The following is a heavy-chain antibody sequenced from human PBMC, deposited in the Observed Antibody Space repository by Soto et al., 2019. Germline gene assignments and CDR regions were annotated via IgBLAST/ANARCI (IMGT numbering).Heavy chain of an antibody. CDR3: ARVESGYYYDSSGYYYPY. J-gene: IGHJ4*02. Sequence: GGSLRLSCAAFGFTFSSFAMHWVRQAPGKGLEWVAVISYDGSNKYYADSVKGRFTISRDNSKNTLYLQMNSLRAEDTAVYYCARVESGYYYDSSGYYYPYWGQGTLVTVSS. CDR2: ISYDGSNK. V-gene: IGHV3-30-3*01. CDR1: GFTFSSFA. D-gene: IGHD3-22*01.